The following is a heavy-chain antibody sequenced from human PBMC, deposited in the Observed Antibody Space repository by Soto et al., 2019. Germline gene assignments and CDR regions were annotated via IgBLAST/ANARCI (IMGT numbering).Heavy chain of an antibody. CDR2: LWRDGSKV. Sequence: GSLRLSCAASGFTFSAYDMHWVRQAPGKRLEWVAVLWRDGSKVYYADSVKGRFIISRDHSKNTLYLEMNSLRVEDTAVYYCARDGTGWTGGDHWGQGTLVTVSS. CDR3: ARDGTGWTGGDH. D-gene: IGHD6-19*01. CDR1: GFTFSAYD. J-gene: IGHJ4*02. V-gene: IGHV3-33*01.